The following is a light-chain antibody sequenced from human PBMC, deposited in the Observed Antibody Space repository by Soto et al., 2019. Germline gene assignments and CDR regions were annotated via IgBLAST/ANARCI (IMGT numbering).Light chain of an antibody. J-gene: IGLJ2*01. CDR1: SSNIGSNT. CDR2: SNN. CDR3: VAWDDSLNGYVV. Sequence: QSVLTQPPSASGTPGQRVTISCSGSSSNIGSNTVNWYQQLPGTAPKLVIYSNNLRPSGVPDRFSGSKSGTSASLAISGLQSEDEADYYCVAWDDSLNGYVVFGGGTKVTVL. V-gene: IGLV1-44*01.